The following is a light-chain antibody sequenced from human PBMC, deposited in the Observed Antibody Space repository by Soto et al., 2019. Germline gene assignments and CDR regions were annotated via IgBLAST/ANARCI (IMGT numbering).Light chain of an antibody. CDR2: AAS. J-gene: IGKJ2*01. Sequence: DIQMTQSPSSLSASVGDRVTITCRASQSISSYLNWYQQKPGKAPKLLIYAASSLQSGVPSRFSGSGSGTDFALTISSLQPEDFATYFCHQSYSIPNTFGQGTKVDIK. CDR1: QSISSY. V-gene: IGKV1-39*01. CDR3: HQSYSIPNT.